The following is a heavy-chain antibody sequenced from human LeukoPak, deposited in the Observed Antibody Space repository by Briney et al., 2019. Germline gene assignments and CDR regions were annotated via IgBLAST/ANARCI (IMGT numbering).Heavy chain of an antibody. V-gene: IGHV5-51*01. CDR1: GYSFTNYW. J-gene: IGHJ4*02. CDR2: IYPGDSDT. CDR3: ARHLRARPFDS. Sequence: GESLKISCQASGYSFTNYWIGWVRKMPGKGLEWLGIIYPGDSDTTYSPSFQGQVTISADKSISTAYLQCSSLKASDTAMYYCARHLRARPFDSWGQGTLVTVSS.